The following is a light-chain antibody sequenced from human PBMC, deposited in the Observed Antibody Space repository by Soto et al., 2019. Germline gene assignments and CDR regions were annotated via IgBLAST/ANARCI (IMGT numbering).Light chain of an antibody. Sequence: DIQLTRSPSLLSASVGDRVTITFRASHDISTYLAWYQQKPGKAPKLMIYEASTLQSGVPSRFSGSGSGTEFTLTISGLLPEDFATYHCQQLNTLPFTFGQGTRLEIK. V-gene: IGKV1-9*01. CDR2: EAS. CDR3: QQLNTLPFT. CDR1: HDISTY. J-gene: IGKJ5*01.